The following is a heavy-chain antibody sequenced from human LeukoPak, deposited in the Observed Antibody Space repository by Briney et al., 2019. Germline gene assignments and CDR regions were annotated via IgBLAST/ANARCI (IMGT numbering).Heavy chain of an antibody. J-gene: IGHJ4*02. CDR3: ARANRGSSSWYY. CDR1: GGTFSSYA. V-gene: IGHV1-69*04. Sequence: SVKVSCKASGGTFSSYAISWVRQAPGQGLEWMGRIIPILGIANYAQKFQGRVTITADKSTSTAYMELSSLRSEDTAVYYCARANRGSSSWYYWGQGTLVTVSS. D-gene: IGHD6-13*01. CDR2: IIPILGIA.